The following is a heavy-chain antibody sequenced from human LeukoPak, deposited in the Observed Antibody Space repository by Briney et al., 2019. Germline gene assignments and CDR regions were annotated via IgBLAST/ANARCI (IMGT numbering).Heavy chain of an antibody. CDR2: VDSDGSST. CDR3: VRDRIGFDP. J-gene: IGHJ5*02. D-gene: IGHD3-16*02. CDR1: GFIFNNYW. V-gene: IGHV3-74*01. Sequence: GGSLRLSCGASGFIFNNYWMHWVRQAPGKGLVWVARVDSDGSSTAYADSVKGRFTVSRDNAKNTVSLQMNSLRVEDTAVYYCVRDRIGFDPWGQGTLVTVYS.